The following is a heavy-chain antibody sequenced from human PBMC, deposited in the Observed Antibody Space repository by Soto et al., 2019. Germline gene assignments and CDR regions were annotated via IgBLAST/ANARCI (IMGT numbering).Heavy chain of an antibody. V-gene: IGHV3-23*01. Sequence: EVQLLESGGGLLQPGGSLRLSCAASGFTFGNYAFIWVRQAPGKGLEWVSGITTTSGGTWYADSVKGRFTISRDSSKNTLYLQMHSLRADDTAVYYCSRFVWSGVRVDYWGQGTLVTVSS. D-gene: IGHD3-3*01. J-gene: IGHJ4*02. CDR2: ITTTSGGT. CDR3: SRFVWSGVRVDY. CDR1: GFTFGNYA.